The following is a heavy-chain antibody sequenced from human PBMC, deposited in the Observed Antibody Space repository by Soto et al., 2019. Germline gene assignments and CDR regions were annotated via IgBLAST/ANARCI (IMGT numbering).Heavy chain of an antibody. CDR2: INPNSGGT. J-gene: IGHJ5*02. V-gene: IGHV1-2*02. Sequence: VASVKVSCKASGYTFTGYYMHWLRQSPGQGLEWMGWINPNSGGTNYAQKFQGRVTMTRDTSISTAYMELSRLRSDDTAVYYCARGPYYYESSGPPSASWGQGTLVTVSS. CDR1: GYTFTGYY. CDR3: ARGPYYYESSGPPSAS. D-gene: IGHD3-22*01.